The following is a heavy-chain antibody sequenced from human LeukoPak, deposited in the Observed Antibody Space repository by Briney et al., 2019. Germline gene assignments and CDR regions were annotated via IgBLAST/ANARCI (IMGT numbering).Heavy chain of an antibody. V-gene: IGHV1-69*13. D-gene: IGHD6-6*01. CDR3: ARGKEQLVHSNWFDP. CDR1: GGTFNSYA. CDR2: IIPIFGTA. J-gene: IGHJ5*02. Sequence: WASVKVSCKASGGTFNSYAITWVRQAPGQGLEWMGGIIPIFGTANYAQKFQGRVTITADESTSTAYMELSSLRSEDTAVYYCARGKEQLVHSNWFDPWGQGTLVTVSS.